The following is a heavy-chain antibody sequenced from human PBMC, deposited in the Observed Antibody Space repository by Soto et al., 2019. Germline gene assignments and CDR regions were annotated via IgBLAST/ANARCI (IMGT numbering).Heavy chain of an antibody. J-gene: IGHJ6*03. Sequence: QVQLQESGPGLVKPSETLSLTCTVSGGSISSYYWSWIRQPPGKELEWIGYIYYSGSTNYNPSLRSRVTMSVDTPRKQFSLKLSSVTAADTAVYFCARATYCTSTTCYGTGEAYYYMDVWGKGTTVTVSS. D-gene: IGHD2-2*01. V-gene: IGHV4-59*01. CDR1: GGSISSYY. CDR2: IYYSGST. CDR3: ARATYCTSTTCYGTGEAYYYMDV.